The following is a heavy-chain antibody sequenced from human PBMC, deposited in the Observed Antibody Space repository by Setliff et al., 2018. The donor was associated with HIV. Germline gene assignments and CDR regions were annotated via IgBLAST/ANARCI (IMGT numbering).Heavy chain of an antibody. CDR1: GFTFSNYG. Sequence: GGSLRLSCAASGFTFSNYGMHWVRQAPGKGLEWVAVIWYDGSNKYYTDSVKGRFTISRDNSKNTLYLLMNSLRADDTAVYYCARAFSGYYFDYWGQGTLVTVSS. CDR3: ARAFSGYYFDY. D-gene: IGHD3-3*01. V-gene: IGHV3-33*01. CDR2: IWYDGSNK. J-gene: IGHJ4*02.